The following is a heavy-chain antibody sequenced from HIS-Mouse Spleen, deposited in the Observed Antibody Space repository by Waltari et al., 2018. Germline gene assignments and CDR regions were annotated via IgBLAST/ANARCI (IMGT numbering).Heavy chain of an antibody. CDR1: GFTFSSYW. CDR3: AKDLLDY. J-gene: IGHJ4*02. CDR2: ISYDGSNK. Sequence: VQLVESGGGLVQPGGSLRLSCAASGFTFSSYWMSWVRQAPGKGLEWVAVISYDGSNKYYADSVKGRFTISRDNSKNTLYLQMNSLRAEDTAVYYCAKDLLDYWGQGTLVTVSS. V-gene: IGHV3-30*18.